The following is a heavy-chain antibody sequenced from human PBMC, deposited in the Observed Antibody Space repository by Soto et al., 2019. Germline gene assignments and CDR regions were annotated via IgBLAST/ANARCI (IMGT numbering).Heavy chain of an antibody. J-gene: IGHJ4*02. D-gene: IGHD2-8*02. CDR3: STTGGY. Sequence: EVQLEQSGGGLVQPGGSLRLSCVASRITFIGYWMSWVRQAPGRGLEWVATIRQDGGQMYYVDSVKGRFTISRDRAKNSLYPPKNSPASEDTALYYCSTTGGYWGQGILVTVSS. V-gene: IGHV3-7*05. CDR2: IRQDGGQM. CDR1: RITFIGYW.